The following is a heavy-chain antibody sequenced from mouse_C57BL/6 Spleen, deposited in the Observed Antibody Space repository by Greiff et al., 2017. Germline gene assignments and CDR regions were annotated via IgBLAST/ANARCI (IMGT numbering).Heavy chain of an antibody. CDR3: ARWDYGEYFDV. J-gene: IGHJ1*03. D-gene: IGHD2-4*01. Sequence: DVQLQESGPELVKPGASVKISCKASGYSFTGYYMNWVKQSPEKSLEWIGEINPSTGGTTYNQKFKAKATLTVDKSSSTAYMQLKSLTSEDSAVYYCARWDYGEYFDVWGTGTTVTVSS. CDR2: INPSTGGT. CDR1: GYSFTGYY. V-gene: IGHV1-42*01.